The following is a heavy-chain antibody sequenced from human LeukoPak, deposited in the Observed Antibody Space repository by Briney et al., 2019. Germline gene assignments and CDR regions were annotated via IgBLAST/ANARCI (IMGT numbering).Heavy chain of an antibody. D-gene: IGHD2-2*01. V-gene: IGHV1-2*02. CDR3: ARANFLSCSSTSCLFDY. Sequence: GASVKVSCKASEYTFTDYYLHWVRQAPGQGFEWMGWINPVSGGTNYVQKFQGRVTMTRDTSIGTAYMELSRLRSDGTAVYYCARANFLSCSSTSCLFDYWGQGTLVTVSS. CDR1: EYTFTDYY. CDR2: INPVSGGT. J-gene: IGHJ4*02.